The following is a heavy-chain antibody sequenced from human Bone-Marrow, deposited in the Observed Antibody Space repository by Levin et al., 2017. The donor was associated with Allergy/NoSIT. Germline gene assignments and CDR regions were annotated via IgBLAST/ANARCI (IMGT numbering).Heavy chain of an antibody. CDR1: GGSISSYY. D-gene: IGHD2-21*02. Sequence: PGGSLRLSCTVSGGSISSYYWSWIRQPPGKGLEWIGYIYYSGSTNYNPSLKSRVTISVDTSKNQFSLKLSSVTAADTAVYYCARGYCGGDCYEAGYGMDVWGQGTTVTVSS. CDR2: IYYSGST. J-gene: IGHJ6*02. V-gene: IGHV4-59*01. CDR3: ARGYCGGDCYEAGYGMDV.